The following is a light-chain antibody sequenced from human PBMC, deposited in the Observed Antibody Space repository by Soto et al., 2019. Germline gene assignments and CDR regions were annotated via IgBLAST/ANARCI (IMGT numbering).Light chain of an antibody. CDR1: KLGDKY. Sequence: SYELTQTPSVSVSPGQTASITCSGDKLGDKYACWYQQKPGQSPVLVIYQDSKRPSGIPERFSGSNSGNTATLTISGTQAMDEADYYCQAWDNSTPYVFGTGTKLTVL. V-gene: IGLV3-1*01. CDR2: QDS. J-gene: IGLJ1*01. CDR3: QAWDNSTPYV.